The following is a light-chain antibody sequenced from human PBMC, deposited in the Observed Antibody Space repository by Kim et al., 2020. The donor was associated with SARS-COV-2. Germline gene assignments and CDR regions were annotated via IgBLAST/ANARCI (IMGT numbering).Light chain of an antibody. Sequence: SSELTQDPAVSVALGQTVRITCQGDSLRSYYASWYQQKPGQAPVFVIYGKNKRPSGIPDRFSGSSSGNTASLSITGAQAEDEADYYCNSRDNSGNHVVFGGGTQLTVL. CDR1: SLRSYY. CDR2: GKN. CDR3: NSRDNSGNHVV. V-gene: IGLV3-19*01. J-gene: IGLJ2*01.